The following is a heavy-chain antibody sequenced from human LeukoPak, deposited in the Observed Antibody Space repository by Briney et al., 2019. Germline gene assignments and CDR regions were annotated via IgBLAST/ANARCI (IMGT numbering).Heavy chain of an antibody. D-gene: IGHD3-3*01. CDR3: ASEGTITIFGVVI. J-gene: IGHJ4*02. V-gene: IGHV3-7*01. CDR1: GFTFSSYW. Sequence: PGGSLRLSCAASGFTFSSYWMSWVRQARGKGLEWVANIKQDGREKYYVDSVKGLFTISRDNAKNSLYLQMNSLRAEDTAVYYCASEGTITIFGVVIWGQGTLVTVSS. CDR2: IKQDGREK.